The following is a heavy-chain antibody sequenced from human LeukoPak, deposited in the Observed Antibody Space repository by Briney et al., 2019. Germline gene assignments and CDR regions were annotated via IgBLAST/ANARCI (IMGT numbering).Heavy chain of an antibody. CDR2: IYTSGST. V-gene: IGHV4-4*07. CDR1: GGSISSYY. Sequence: SETLSLTCTVTGGSISSYYWSWIRQPAGKGLEWIGRIYTSGSTNYNPSLKSRVAMSVDTSKNQFPLKLSSVTAADTAVYYCARVTGLKGYYMDAWGKGTTVTVSS. CDR3: ARVTGLKGYYMDA. D-gene: IGHD4-23*01. J-gene: IGHJ6*03.